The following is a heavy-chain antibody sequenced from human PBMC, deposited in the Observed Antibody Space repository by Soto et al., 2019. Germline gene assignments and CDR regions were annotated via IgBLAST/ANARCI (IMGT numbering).Heavy chain of an antibody. Sequence: SETLSLTCTVSGDSINNYYWSWIRQPPGKRLEWIGYIYYTGSTTYNPSLESRVTMSVDTSKNQFSLKLSSVNAADTAVYSCAMYRRTEADGLILAFWARRTLVPVSS. CDR1: GDSINNYY. V-gene: IGHV4-59*01. D-gene: IGHD2-2*01. J-gene: IGHJ4*02. CDR3: AMYRRTEADGLILAF. CDR2: IYYTGST.